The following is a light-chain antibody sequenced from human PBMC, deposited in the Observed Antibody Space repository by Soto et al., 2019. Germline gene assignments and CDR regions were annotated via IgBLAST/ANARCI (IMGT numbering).Light chain of an antibody. CDR3: QSYDSSLTGAV. Sequence: QSVLTQPPSVSGAPGQRVTISCTGSSSNIGAGYDVHWYQQLPGTAPKVLIYGNSNRPSGVPDRFSGSKPGTSASLAITGLQAEDEADYYCQSYDSSLTGAVFGGGTKLTVL. V-gene: IGLV1-40*01. CDR1: SSNIGAGYD. CDR2: GNS. J-gene: IGLJ2*01.